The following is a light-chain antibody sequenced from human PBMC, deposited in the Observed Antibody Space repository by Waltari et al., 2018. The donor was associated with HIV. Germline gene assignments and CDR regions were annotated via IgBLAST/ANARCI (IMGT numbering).Light chain of an antibody. CDR2: DVS. V-gene: IGLV2-14*03. CDR1: SSDVGGYDF. Sequence: QSALTQPASVSGSPGQSITVSCTGTSSDVGGYDFVSWYQQRPGKAPKLMIDDVSNRPSGVSNRFSGSKSGNTASLTISGLQAEDEADYYCSSDTSSSTPWVFGGGTKLTVL. CDR3: SSDTSSSTPWV. J-gene: IGLJ3*02.